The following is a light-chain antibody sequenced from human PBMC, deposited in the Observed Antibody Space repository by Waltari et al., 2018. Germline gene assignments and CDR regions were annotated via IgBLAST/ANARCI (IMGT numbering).Light chain of an antibody. V-gene: IGLV2-14*01. CDR2: DVS. CDR3: CSFTSRSTWV. CDR1: SSDVGGYNY. Sequence: QSALTQPASVSGSPGQSITISCTGTSSDVGGYNYVSWYQQHPGKVPKLLIFDVSNCPSVVSNRFSGSKSGNTASLTISGLQAEDESDYYCCSFTSRSTWVFGGGTKLTVL. J-gene: IGLJ3*02.